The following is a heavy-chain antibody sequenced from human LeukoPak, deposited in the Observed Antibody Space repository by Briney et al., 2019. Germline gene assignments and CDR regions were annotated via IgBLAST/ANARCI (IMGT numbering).Heavy chain of an antibody. Sequence: SETLSLTCTVSGGSVSSYFWSWIRQPPGKGLEWIGYIYYSGSTNYNPSFKSRVTISLDTSNYQFSLRLGSVTAADTALYYCARIPPTAGTGAFDIWGQGTMVTVSS. J-gene: IGHJ3*02. CDR1: GGSVSSYF. CDR2: IYYSGST. D-gene: IGHD6-13*01. CDR3: ARIPPTAGTGAFDI. V-gene: IGHV4-59*02.